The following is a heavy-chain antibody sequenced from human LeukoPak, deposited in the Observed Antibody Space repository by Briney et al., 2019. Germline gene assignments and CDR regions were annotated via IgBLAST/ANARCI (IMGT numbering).Heavy chain of an antibody. V-gene: IGHV3-23*01. J-gene: IGHJ3*02. CDR3: AREIVVVSQAHLTSGWAFDI. D-gene: IGHD3-22*01. CDR2: ISGSGGST. Sequence: PGGSLRLSCAASGFTFSSYGMSWVRQAPGMGLEWVSAISGSGGSTYYADSVRGRFTITRDNSKNTVYLQMNSLRAEDTAVYYCAREIVVVSQAHLTSGWAFDIWGQGTMVTVSS. CDR1: GFTFSSYG.